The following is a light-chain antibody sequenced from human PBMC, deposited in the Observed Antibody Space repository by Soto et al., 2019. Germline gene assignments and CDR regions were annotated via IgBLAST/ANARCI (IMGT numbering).Light chain of an antibody. CDR2: VAS. J-gene: IGKJ1*01. Sequence: DIQMTQSPSSLSASVGDRVTITCRASQGISNFLAWYQQQPGKVPKLLIYVASTLQSGVPSRFSGSGSGTDFTLTISSLQPEDVATYYCQKYNSAPWTFGQGTKVEIK. CDR3: QKYNSAPWT. CDR1: QGISNF. V-gene: IGKV1-27*01.